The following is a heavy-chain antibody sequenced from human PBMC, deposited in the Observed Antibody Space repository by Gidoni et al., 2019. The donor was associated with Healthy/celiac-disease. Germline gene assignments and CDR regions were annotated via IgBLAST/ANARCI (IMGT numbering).Heavy chain of an antibody. D-gene: IGHD3-3*01. CDR3: ARAPPPQITIFGVVIYGYYGFDY. Sequence: QVQLQQWGAGLLKPSETLSLTCAVYGGSFSGYYWSWIRQPPGKGLEWIGEINHSGSTNYNPSLKSRVTISVDTSKNQFSLKLSSVTAADTAVYYCARAPPPQITIFGVVIYGYYGFDYWGQGTLVTVSS. J-gene: IGHJ4*02. CDR1: GGSFSGYY. V-gene: IGHV4-34*01. CDR2: INHSGST.